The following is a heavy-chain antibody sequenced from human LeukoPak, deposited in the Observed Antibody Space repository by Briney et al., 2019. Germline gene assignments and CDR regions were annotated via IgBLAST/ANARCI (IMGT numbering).Heavy chain of an antibody. Sequence: PGGSLRLSCSASGFTLSDFAFHWVRQAPGKGLEYISASSRDGGATYYADSVKGRFFISRDNSKNTLYLQMSSLRAEDTAIYYCVKTSTDYHYDYWGQGTLVTVSS. CDR1: GFTLSDFA. V-gene: IGHV3-64D*09. CDR3: VKTSTDYHYDY. J-gene: IGHJ4*02. D-gene: IGHD4-11*01. CDR2: SSRDGGAT.